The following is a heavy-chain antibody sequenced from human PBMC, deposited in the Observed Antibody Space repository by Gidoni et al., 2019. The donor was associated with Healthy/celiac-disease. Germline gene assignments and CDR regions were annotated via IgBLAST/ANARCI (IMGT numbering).Heavy chain of an antibody. D-gene: IGHD3-22*01. CDR2: IYTSGNT. J-gene: IGHJ4*02. Sequence: VQLQGSGPGLVRPAGTLSLTCTVSGGPISSYYWCWIRQPGGKGLEWTGRIYTSGNTNYNPSLKSRVTMSVDTSKNQFSLKMSSVTAADTAVYYCAREYYYDSSGYSNWGQGTLVTVSS. CDR3: AREYYYDSSGYSN. V-gene: IGHV4-4*07. CDR1: GGPISSYY.